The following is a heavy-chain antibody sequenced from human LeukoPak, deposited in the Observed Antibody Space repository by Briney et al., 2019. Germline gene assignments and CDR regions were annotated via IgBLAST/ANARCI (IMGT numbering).Heavy chain of an antibody. V-gene: IGHV3-21*01. J-gene: IGHJ4*02. CDR1: GFTVSSYS. D-gene: IGHD3-3*01. CDR2: ISSSSSYI. CDR3: ASGIWSGYYMSGTDY. Sequence: GGSLRLSCAASGFTVSSYSMNWVRQAPGKGLEWVSSISSSSSYIYYADSVKGRFTISRDNAKNSLYLQMNSLRAEDTAVYYCASGIWSGYYMSGTDYWGQGTLVTVSS.